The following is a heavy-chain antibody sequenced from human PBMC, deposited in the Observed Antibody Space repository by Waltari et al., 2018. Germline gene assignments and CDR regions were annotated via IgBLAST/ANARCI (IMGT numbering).Heavy chain of an antibody. CDR3: ARHVGVGATSPFDY. CDR1: GGSISSSSYY. Sequence: QLQLQESGPGLVKPSETLSLTCTVSGGSISSSSYYWGWIRQPPGKGLEWIGSIHYSGSTYYNPSLKSRVTISVDTSKNQFSLKLSSVTAADTAVYYCARHVGVGATSPFDYWGQGTLVTVSS. V-gene: IGHV4-39*01. J-gene: IGHJ4*02. D-gene: IGHD1-26*01. CDR2: IHYSGST.